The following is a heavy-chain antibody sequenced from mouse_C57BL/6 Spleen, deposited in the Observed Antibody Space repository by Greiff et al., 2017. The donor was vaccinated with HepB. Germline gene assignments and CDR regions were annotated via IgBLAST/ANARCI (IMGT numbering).Heavy chain of an antibody. CDR3: AKGGDSSWFAY. CDR1: GYSITSGYY. V-gene: IGHV3-6*01. CDR2: TRYDGSN. D-gene: IGHD2-12*01. Sequence: EVQLQESGPGLVKPSQSLSLTCSVTGYSITSGYYWNWIRQFPGNKLEWMGYTRYDGSNNYNPSLKNRISITRHTSKNQFFLKLNSVTTEDTATYYWAKGGDSSWFAYWGQGALVTVAA. J-gene: IGHJ3*01.